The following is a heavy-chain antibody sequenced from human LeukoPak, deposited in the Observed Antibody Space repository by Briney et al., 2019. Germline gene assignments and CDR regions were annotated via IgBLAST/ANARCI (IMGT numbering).Heavy chain of an antibody. CDR2: IDYSGST. CDR3: ARQYCSGGNCYPFDAFDV. V-gene: IGHV4-61*10. D-gene: IGHD2-15*01. Sequence: PSETLSLTCTVSGGSISSGSYYWSWIRQPAGKGLEWIGYIDYSGSTNYNPSLKSRVTISLDTSKRQFSLRLNSVTAADTAVYYCARQYCSGGNCYPFDAFDVWGQGTMVTVSS. J-gene: IGHJ3*01. CDR1: GGSISSGSYY.